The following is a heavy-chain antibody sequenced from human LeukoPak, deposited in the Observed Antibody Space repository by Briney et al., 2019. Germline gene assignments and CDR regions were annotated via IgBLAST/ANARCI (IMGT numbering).Heavy chain of an antibody. V-gene: IGHV4-34*01. CDR2: INHSGST. CDR3: ARALSSTRTLDV. J-gene: IGHJ6*04. D-gene: IGHD2-2*01. Sequence: SETLSLTCAVYGGSFSGYYWSWIRQPPGKGLEWIGEINHSGSTNYNPSLKSRVTISVDTSKNQFCLKLSSVTAADTAVYYCARALSSTRTLDVWGKGTTVTVSS. CDR1: GGSFSGYY.